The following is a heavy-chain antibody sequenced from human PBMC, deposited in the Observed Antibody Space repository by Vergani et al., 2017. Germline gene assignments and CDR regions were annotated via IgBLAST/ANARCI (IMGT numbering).Heavy chain of an antibody. CDR3: ASDSGVEGLDY. CDR1: GGSISSGSYY. Sequence: QVQLQESGPGLVKPSQTLSLTCTVSGGSISSGSYYWSWIRQPAGKGLEWIGRIYTTGSTNYNPSLKSRVTMSVDTSKNQFSLKLSSVTAADTAVYYCASDSGVEGLDYWGQGTLVTVSS. V-gene: IGHV4-61*02. J-gene: IGHJ4*02. D-gene: IGHD2-8*01. CDR2: IYTTGST.